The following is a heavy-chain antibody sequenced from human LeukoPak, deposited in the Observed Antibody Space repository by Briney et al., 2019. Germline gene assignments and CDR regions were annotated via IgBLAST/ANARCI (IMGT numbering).Heavy chain of an antibody. CDR2: IYRSGTT. D-gene: IGHD1/OR15-1a*01. V-gene: IGHV4-61*02. J-gene: IGHJ3*02. CDR3: SLESVLLTTRRTFDI. Sequence: SETLSLTCTVSGDSIDSRSYYWTWIRQPAGKGPEWIGRIYRSGTTNYNPSLKSRATISLHTSKNQFSLNLTSVTAADTAVYFCSLESVLLTTRRTFDIWGQGTLVSVSA. CDR1: GDSIDSRSYY.